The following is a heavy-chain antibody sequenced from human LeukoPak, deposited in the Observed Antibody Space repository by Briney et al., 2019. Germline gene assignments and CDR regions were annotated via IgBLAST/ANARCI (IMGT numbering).Heavy chain of an antibody. CDR1: GFTFSSYG. CDR3: AKGVTIFGVLIKTYMDV. CDR2: IRYDGSNK. D-gene: IGHD3-3*01. V-gene: IGHV3-30*02. J-gene: IGHJ6*03. Sequence: PGGSLRLPCAASGFTFSSYGMHWVRQAPGKGLEWVTFIRYDGSNKYYADSVKGRFTISRDNSKNTLYLQMNSLRPEDTAVYYCAKGVTIFGVLIKTYMDVWGKGTTVTVSS.